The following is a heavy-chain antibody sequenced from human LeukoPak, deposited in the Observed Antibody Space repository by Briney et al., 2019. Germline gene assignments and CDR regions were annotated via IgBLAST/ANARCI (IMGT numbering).Heavy chain of an antibody. D-gene: IGHD3-9*01. CDR3: ARALNYDILTGYKTYNWFDP. CDR2: FDPEDGET. J-gene: IGHJ5*02. CDR1: GYTLTELS. V-gene: IGHV1-24*01. Sequence: ASVKVSCKVSGYTLTELSMHWVRQAPGKGLEWMGGFDPEDGETIYAQKFQGRVTMTEDTSTDTAYMALSSLRSEDTAVYYCARALNYDILTGYKTYNWFDPWGQGTLVTVSS.